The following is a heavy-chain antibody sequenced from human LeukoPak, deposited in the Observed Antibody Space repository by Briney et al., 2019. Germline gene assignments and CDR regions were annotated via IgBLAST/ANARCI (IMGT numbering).Heavy chain of an antibody. V-gene: IGHV4-34*01. CDR2: INHSGST. D-gene: IGHD2-21*02. CDR3: ARDQHCGGVCPDY. Sequence: SETLSLSCAVDGGSFSGDYWRWIRQPAGEGVEGIGEINHSGSTNYNPSLKSRVTISGDTSKNQFYLKLSCVSAADTAVYYCARDQHCGGVCPDYWGQGTMITASS. CDR1: GGSFSGDY. J-gene: IGHJ4*02.